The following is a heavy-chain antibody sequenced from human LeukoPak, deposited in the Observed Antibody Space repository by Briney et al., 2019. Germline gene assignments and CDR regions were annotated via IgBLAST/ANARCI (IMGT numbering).Heavy chain of an antibody. CDR2: IYPGDSDT. CDR3: ARRGGHCSGGSCYNYYYYMDV. J-gene: IGHJ6*03. D-gene: IGHD2-15*01. CDR1: GYSFTSYW. Sequence: GESLKISCKGSGYSFTSYWIGWVRQMPGKGLEWMGIIYPGDSDTRYSPSFQGQVTISADKSISTAYLQWSSLKASDTAMYYCARRGGHCSGGSCYNYYYYMDVWGKGTTVTVSS. V-gene: IGHV5-51*01.